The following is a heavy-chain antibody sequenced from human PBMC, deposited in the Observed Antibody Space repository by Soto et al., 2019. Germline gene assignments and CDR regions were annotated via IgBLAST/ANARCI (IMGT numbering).Heavy chain of an antibody. Sequence: ASVKVSCKASGYTFTGYYMHWVRQAPGQGLEWMGWINPNSGGRISAQKCQGRSTMTRDTSISTAYLELSRLRSDETAVYYCARGGTTSLDYWGQGTQVTVSS. CDR1: GYTFTGYY. V-gene: IGHV1-2*02. CDR2: INPNSGGR. D-gene: IGHD1-1*01. CDR3: ARGGTTSLDY. J-gene: IGHJ4*02.